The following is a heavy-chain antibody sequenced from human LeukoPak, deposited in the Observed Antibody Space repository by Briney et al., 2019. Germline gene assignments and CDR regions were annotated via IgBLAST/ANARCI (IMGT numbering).Heavy chain of an antibody. V-gene: IGHV1-24*01. CDR1: GYTLTELS. CDR2: FDPEDGET. D-gene: IGHD3-22*01. J-gene: IGHJ3*02. CDR3: ATDPRITYYYDSSGYAI. Sequence: GASVKVSCKVSGYTLTELSMHWVRQAPGKGLEWMGGFDPEDGETIYAQKFQGRVTMTEDTSTDTAYMELSSLRSEDTAVYYCATDPRITYYYDSSGYAIWGQGTMVTVSS.